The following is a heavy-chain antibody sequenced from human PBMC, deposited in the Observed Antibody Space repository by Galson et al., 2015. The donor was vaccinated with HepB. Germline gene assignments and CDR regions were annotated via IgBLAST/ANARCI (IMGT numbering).Heavy chain of an antibody. V-gene: IGHV3-7*03. Sequence: SLRLSCAASGFTFSSYWMSWVRQAPGKGLEWVANIKQDGSEKYYVDSVKGRFTISRDNAKNSLYLQMNSLRAEDTAVYYCARDFWVLYGSGYYFDYWGQGTLVTVSS. D-gene: IGHD3-10*01. J-gene: IGHJ4*02. CDR2: IKQDGSEK. CDR1: GFTFSSYW. CDR3: ARDFWVLYGSGYYFDY.